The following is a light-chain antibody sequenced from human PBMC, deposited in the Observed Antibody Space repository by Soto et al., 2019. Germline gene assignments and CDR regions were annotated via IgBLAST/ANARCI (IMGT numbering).Light chain of an antibody. CDR1: QDISNY. J-gene: IGKJ4*01. CDR3: QQYDNLPLN. Sequence: DIQMTQSPSSLSASVGDRVTITCQASQDISNYLNWYQQKPGKAPKLLIYDASNLETGVPSRFSGSGSGTDFTFTISSLQPEDIATYYCQQYDNLPLNVCGGTKVDI. V-gene: IGKV1-33*01. CDR2: DAS.